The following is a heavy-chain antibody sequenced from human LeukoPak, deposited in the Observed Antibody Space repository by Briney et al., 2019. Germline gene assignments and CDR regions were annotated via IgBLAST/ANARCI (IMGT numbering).Heavy chain of an antibody. CDR1: GFTFSSYE. CDR2: ISSSGSTI. Sequence: GGSLRLSCAASGFTFSSYEMNWVRQAPGKGLEWVSYISSSGSTIYYADSVKGRFTISRDNAKNSLYLQMNSLRAEDTTVYYCARELVGAATLDYWGQGTLVTVSS. D-gene: IGHD2-15*01. V-gene: IGHV3-48*03. CDR3: ARELVGAATLDY. J-gene: IGHJ4*02.